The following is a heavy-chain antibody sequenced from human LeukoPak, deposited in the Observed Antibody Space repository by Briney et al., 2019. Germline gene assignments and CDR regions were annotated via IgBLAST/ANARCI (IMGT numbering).Heavy chain of an antibody. J-gene: IGHJ3*02. D-gene: IGHD2-15*01. V-gene: IGHV4-31*03. CDR2: IYYSGST. Sequence: SETLSLTCTVSGGSISSGGYYWSWIRQHPGKGLEWIGYIYYSGSTYYNPSLKSRVTISVDTSKNQFPLKLSSVTAADTAVYYCARGVVAATPNAFDIWGQGTMVTVSS. CDR3: ARGVVAATPNAFDI. CDR1: GGSISSGGYY.